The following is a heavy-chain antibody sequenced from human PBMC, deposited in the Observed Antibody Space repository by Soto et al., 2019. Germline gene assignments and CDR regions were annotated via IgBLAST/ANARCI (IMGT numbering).Heavy chain of an antibody. J-gene: IGHJ3*02. CDR1: GGSFSGYY. D-gene: IGHD6-6*01. CDR3: ASSPLDAFDI. CDR2: INHSGST. Sequence: SETLSLTCAVYGGSFSGYYWSWIRQPPGKGLEWIGEINHSGSTNYNPSLKSRVTISVDTSKNQFSLKLSSVTAADTAVYYCASSPLDAFDIWGQGTMVTVSS. V-gene: IGHV4-34*01.